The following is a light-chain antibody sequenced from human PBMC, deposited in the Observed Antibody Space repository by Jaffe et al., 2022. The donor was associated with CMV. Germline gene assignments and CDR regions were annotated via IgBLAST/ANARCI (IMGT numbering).Light chain of an antibody. V-gene: IGKV3-20*01. Sequence: EIVLTQSPGTLSLSPGERATLSCRASQSVSGSYLAWYQQKPGQAPRLLIYAASSRATGIPDRFSGSGSGADFTLTISRLEPEDFAVYYCQQNGGSRRTFGQGTKVEIK. J-gene: IGKJ1*01. CDR2: AAS. CDR3: QQNGGSRRT. CDR1: QSVSGSY.